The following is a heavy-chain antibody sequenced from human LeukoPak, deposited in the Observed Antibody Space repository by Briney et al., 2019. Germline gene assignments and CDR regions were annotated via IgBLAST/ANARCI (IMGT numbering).Heavy chain of an antibody. V-gene: IGHV4-59*08. J-gene: IGHJ6*02. CDR2: IYYSGST. D-gene: IGHD4-17*01. CDR3: ARAYGDPYYYYGMDV. Sequence: SETLSLTCTVSGGSISSYYWSWIRQPPGKGLEWIGYIYYSGSTDYNPSLKSRVTISVDTSKNQFSLKLSSVTAADTAVYYCARAYGDPYYYYGMDVWGQGTTVTVSS. CDR1: GGSISSYY.